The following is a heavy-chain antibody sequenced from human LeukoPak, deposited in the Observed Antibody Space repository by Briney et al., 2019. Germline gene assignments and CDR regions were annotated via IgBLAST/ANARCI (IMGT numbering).Heavy chain of an antibody. CDR1: GYTLTSYY. D-gene: IGHD2-2*02. CDR2: INPSGGST. V-gene: IGHV1-46*01. CDR3: ARVAAEVVGVPGAIGFGWLRRDYYYMDV. Sequence: GASVKVSCNASGYTLTSYYIHWVRQAPGEGLEWMGIINPSGGSTSYAQKFQGRVTMTRDMSTSTVYMELSSLRSEDTAVYYCARVAAEVVGVPGAIGFGWLRRDYYYMDVWGKGTTVTVSS. J-gene: IGHJ6*03.